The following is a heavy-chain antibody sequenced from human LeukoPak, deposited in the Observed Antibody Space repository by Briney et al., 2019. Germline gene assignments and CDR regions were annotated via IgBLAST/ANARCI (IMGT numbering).Heavy chain of an antibody. D-gene: IGHD5-12*01. CDR2: VHHSGTS. CDR1: GDSLRRYF. J-gene: IGHJ5*02. Sequence: SGTLSLTCSVSGDSLRRYFWSWIRLSPGKGLEWIGYVHHSGTSRYKPSLESRVTISLDTSENQFSLTLKSVTAADTALYYCAGAEIDRLRSPGTLYYIDAWGPGTLVTVSS. CDR3: AGAEIDRLRSPGTLYYIDA. V-gene: IGHV4-59*01.